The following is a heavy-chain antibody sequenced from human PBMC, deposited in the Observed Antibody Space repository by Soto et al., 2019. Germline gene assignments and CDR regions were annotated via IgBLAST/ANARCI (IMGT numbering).Heavy chain of an antibody. CDR3: ARHVVISPDY. Sequence: LSLTCTVSGGSISSSSYYWGWIRQPPGKGLEWIGSIYYSGSTYYNPSLKSRVTISVDTSKNQFSLKLGSVTAADTAVYYCARHVVISPDYWGQGTLVTVSS. J-gene: IGHJ4*02. V-gene: IGHV4-39*01. D-gene: IGHD2-21*01. CDR2: IYYSGST. CDR1: GGSISSSSYY.